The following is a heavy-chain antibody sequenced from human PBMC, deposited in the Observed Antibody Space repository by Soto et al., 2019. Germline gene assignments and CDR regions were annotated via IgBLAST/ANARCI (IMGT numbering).Heavy chain of an antibody. Sequence: QVQLVESGGGVVQPGRSLRLSCAASGFTFSSYAMHWVRQAPGKGLEWVAVISYDGSNKYYADSVKGRFTISRDNSKNTLYLQMNNLRAEDTAVYYGERGLQGRRRDGSPDYWGQGTLVTVSS. CDR2: ISYDGSNK. CDR1: GFTFSSYA. V-gene: IGHV3-30-3*01. CDR3: ERGLQGRRRDGSPDY. J-gene: IGHJ4*02. D-gene: IGHD6-25*01.